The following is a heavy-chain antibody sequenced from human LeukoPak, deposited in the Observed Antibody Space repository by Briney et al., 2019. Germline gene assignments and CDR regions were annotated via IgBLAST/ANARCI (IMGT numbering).Heavy chain of an antibody. D-gene: IGHD3-3*01. CDR2: ISGSGGST. J-gene: IGHJ4*02. CDR1: GFTFSNYA. Sequence: GGSLRLSCAASGFTFSNYAMCWVRQAPGKGLEWVSTISGSGGSTYYADSVKGRFTISRDNSKNTLYLQMNSLRAEDTAVYYCAREPFWSGYYSNLHFDYWGQGTLVTVSS. V-gene: IGHV3-23*01. CDR3: AREPFWSGYYSNLHFDY.